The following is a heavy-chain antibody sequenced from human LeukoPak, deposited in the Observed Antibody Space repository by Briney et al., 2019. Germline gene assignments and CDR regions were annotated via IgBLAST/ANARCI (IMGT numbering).Heavy chain of an antibody. V-gene: IGHV3-23*01. J-gene: IGHJ2*01. CDR1: GFTVSSNY. D-gene: IGHD6-6*01. Sequence: GGSLRLSCAASGFTVSSNYMSWVRQAPGKGLEWVSAISGSGGSTYYADSVKGRFTISRDNSKNTLYLQMNSLRAEDTAVYYCANGGSSSSRYNWYFDLWGRGTLVTVSS. CDR3: ANGGSSSSRYNWYFDL. CDR2: ISGSGGST.